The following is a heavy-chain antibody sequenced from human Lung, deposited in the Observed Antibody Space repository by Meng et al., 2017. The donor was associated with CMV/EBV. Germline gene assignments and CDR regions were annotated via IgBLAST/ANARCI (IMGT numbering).Heavy chain of an antibody. Sequence: QVPLRESGPALVKPSETLSLTCAVSGDSITNHNWWTWVRQPPGKGLEWIGEIPHRGSSAYNPSLKSRVSMSIDKSKNQFSLKLTSVTAADTAVYHCLRRSGGSVWGQGTLVTVSS. CDR2: IPHRGSS. V-gene: IGHV4-4*02. D-gene: IGHD3-10*01. CDR3: LRRSGGSV. CDR1: GDSITNHNW. J-gene: IGHJ1*01.